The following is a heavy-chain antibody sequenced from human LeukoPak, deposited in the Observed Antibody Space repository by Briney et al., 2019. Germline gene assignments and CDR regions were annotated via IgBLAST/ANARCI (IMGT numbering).Heavy chain of an antibody. V-gene: IGHV4-34*01. J-gene: IGHJ4*02. Sequence: SETLSLTCAVYGGSFSGYYWSWIRQPPGKGLEWIGEINHSGSTNYNPSLKSRVTISVDTSKNQFSLKLSSVTAADTAVYYCARVGAASGDYVWGSYRYPFDYWGQGTLVTVSP. CDR2: INHSGST. CDR1: GGSFSGYY. D-gene: IGHD3-16*02. CDR3: ARVGAASGDYVWGSYRYPFDY.